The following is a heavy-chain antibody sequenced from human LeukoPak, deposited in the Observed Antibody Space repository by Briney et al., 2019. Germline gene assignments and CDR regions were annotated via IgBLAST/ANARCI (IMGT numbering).Heavy chain of an antibody. D-gene: IGHD6-19*01. J-gene: IGHJ4*02. V-gene: IGHV3-64D*08. CDR3: VKNGVYTSGWYGGYFDH. CDR2: ISSNGGST. Sequence: GGSLRLSCAASGFTFSSYTMNWVRQAPGKGLEYVSAISSNGGSTYYADSVKGRFTIFRDNSKNTLYLQLSSLRSEDSAVYYCVKNGVYTSGWYGGYFDHWGQGTLVTVSS. CDR1: GFTFSSYT.